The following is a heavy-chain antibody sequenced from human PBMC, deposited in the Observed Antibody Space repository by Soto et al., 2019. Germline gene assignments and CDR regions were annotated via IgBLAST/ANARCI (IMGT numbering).Heavy chain of an antibody. CDR3: AIRYTSGRYFDY. V-gene: IGHV3-23*01. CDR1: IFTFSTYA. Sequence: EVELLESGGGLVQPGGSLRLSCAASIFTFSTYALSWVRQAPGKGLEWVSGISGSGATTIYADSVKGRFIISRDNSKSTLYLQMNSLRAEDTAVYYCAIRYTSGRYFDYWGQGTLLTVSS. CDR2: ISGSGATT. D-gene: IGHD3-16*02. J-gene: IGHJ4*02.